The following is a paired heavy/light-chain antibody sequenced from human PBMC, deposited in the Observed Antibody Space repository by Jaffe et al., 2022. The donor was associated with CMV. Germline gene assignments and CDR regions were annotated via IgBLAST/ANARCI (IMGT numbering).Light chain of an antibody. Sequence: EIVLTQSPGTLSLSPGERATLSCRASQSVIDRFFAWYQHKPGQAPRLLIYGASNRATGIPDRFSGSGSGTVFTLTISSLEPEDFAVYYCHQYGSSSTFGQGTKVEIK. CDR1: QSVIDRF. CDR3: HQYGSSST. J-gene: IGKJ1*01. CDR2: GAS. V-gene: IGKV3-20*01.
Heavy chain of an antibody. CDR1: AFTFNNYA. V-gene: IGHV3-23*01. J-gene: IGHJ6*02. Sequence: EVQLLESGGGLVQPGGSLRLSCAASAFTFNNYAMHWVRQAPGKGLEWVAAISGTGGTTYYADSVTGRFSISRDNSKDTLYLQMNSLRAEDTAVYYCAKDMWDGYSYTSLGRGGRKYNYGLDVWGQGTTVTVSS. CDR3: AKDMWDGYSYTSLGRGGRKYNYGLDV. D-gene: IGHD5-18*01. CDR2: ISGTGGTT.